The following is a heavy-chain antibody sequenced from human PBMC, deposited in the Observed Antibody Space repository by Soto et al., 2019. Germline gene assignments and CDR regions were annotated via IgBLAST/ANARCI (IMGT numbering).Heavy chain of an antibody. CDR3: ATLWFGESPY. CDR2: IYYSGST. V-gene: IGHV4-39*01. CDR1: GGSISSSSYY. Sequence: QLQLQESGPGLVKPSETLSLTCTVSGGSISSSSYYWGWIRQPPGTGLEWIGSIYYSGSTYYNPSLKSRVTISVDTSKNQFSLKLSSVTAADTAVYYCATLWFGESPYWGQGTLVTVSS. D-gene: IGHD3-10*01. J-gene: IGHJ4*02.